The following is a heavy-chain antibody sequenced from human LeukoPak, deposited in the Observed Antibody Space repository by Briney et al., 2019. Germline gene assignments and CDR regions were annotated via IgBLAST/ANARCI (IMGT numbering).Heavy chain of an antibody. CDR2: LYYSGTR. CDR3: ARETYYYDSSGYLNNWFDP. CDR1: GASISSYY. J-gene: IGHJ5*02. V-gene: IGHV4-59*13. D-gene: IGHD3-22*01. Sequence: SETLSLTCTVSGASISSYYWSWIRQPPGKGLEWIGYLYYSGTRNYNPSLKSRVTISVDTSKNQFSLKLSSVTAADTAVYYCARETYYYDSSGYLNNWFDPWGQGTLVTVSS.